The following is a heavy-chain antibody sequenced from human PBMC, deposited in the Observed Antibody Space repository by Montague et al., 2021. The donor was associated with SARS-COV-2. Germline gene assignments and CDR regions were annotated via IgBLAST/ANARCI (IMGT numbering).Heavy chain of an antibody. V-gene: IGHV4-30-4*08. J-gene: IGHJ5*02. CDR1: GDYINAGGYY. Sequence: TLSLTCTVSGDYINAGGYYWSWIRQPPGKGLEWIGNIYYSGRTSYNPSLESRVTISIATAANQFSLMMTSVTTADTAVYYCAKVPPDGAFSRGTKWFDPWGPGIRVTVSS. CDR2: IYYSGRT. CDR3: AKVPPDGAFSRGTKWFDP. D-gene: IGHD1/OR15-1a*01.